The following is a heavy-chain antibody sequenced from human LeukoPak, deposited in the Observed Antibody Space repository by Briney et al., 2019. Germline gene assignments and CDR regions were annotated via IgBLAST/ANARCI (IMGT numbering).Heavy chain of an antibody. CDR2: INHSGST. J-gene: IGHJ4*02. CDR3: ARGELRYFDWLLRDTYFDY. D-gene: IGHD3-9*01. V-gene: IGHV4-34*01. Sequence: KPSETLSLTCAVYGGSFSGYYWSWIRQPPGKGLEWIGEINHSGSTNYNPSLKGRVTISVDTSKNQFSLKLSSVTAADTAVYYCARGELRYFDWLLRDTYFDYWGQGTLVTVSS. CDR1: GGSFSGYY.